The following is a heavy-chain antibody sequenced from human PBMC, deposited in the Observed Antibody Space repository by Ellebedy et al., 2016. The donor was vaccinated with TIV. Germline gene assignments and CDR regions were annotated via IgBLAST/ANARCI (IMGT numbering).Heavy chain of an antibody. CDR1: GFTFSSYA. CDR2: ISGSGGST. Sequence: GESLKISXAASGFTFSSYAMSWVRQAPGKGLEWVSGISGSGGSTYYADSVKGRFTISRDKSKNTLYLQMNSLRDEDTAVYYCARDLGGSYYYYFDYWGQGTLVTVSS. V-gene: IGHV3-23*01. J-gene: IGHJ4*02. D-gene: IGHD1-26*01. CDR3: ARDLGGSYYYYFDY.